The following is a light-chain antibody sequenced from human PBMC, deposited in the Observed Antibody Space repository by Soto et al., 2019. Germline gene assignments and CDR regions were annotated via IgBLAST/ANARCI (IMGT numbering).Light chain of an antibody. Sequence: QSVLTQPRSVSGSPGQSVTISCTGTSGDVGGYGYVSWYQQYPGKVPKLLIYDVYKWPSGVPDRFSGSKSGNTASLTISELQAAYEADYYCCSYAGTFTYVFGTGTKLTVL. J-gene: IGLJ1*01. CDR2: DVY. CDR3: CSYAGTFTYV. CDR1: SGDVGGYGY. V-gene: IGLV2-11*01.